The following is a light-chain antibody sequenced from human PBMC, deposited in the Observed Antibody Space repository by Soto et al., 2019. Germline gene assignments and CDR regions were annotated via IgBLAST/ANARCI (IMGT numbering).Light chain of an antibody. Sequence: EIVLTQSPGTLSLFPGEGATLSCRARQSLSSGYLAWYQQKPGQAPRLRIYGVSSRATGIPDRFSGSGSGTDFPLTISRLEPEDFAVYYCQQYSSSLVYTFGQGTKLEIK. CDR3: QQYSSSLVYT. V-gene: IGKV3-20*01. CDR1: QSLSSGY. CDR2: GVS. J-gene: IGKJ2*01.